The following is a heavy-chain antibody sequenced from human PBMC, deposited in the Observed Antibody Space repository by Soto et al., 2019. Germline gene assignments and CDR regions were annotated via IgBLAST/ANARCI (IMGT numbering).Heavy chain of an antibody. CDR1: GDSYSISTYS. CDR3: AGMPYTSGLRFDP. D-gene: IGHD6-19*01. V-gene: IGHV4-30-2*01. J-gene: IGHJ5*02. Sequence: KPSETLSLTCNMSGDSYSISTYSWSWIRQPPGKALQWIGFIYQSGVTSYNPSLASRVSISLDRSNNQCSLKLKSVTAADTAVYFCAGMPYTSGLRFDPWGPGTLVTRLL. CDR2: IYQSGVT.